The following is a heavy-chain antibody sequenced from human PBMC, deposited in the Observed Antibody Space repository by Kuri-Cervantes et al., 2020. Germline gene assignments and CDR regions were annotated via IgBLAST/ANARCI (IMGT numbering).Heavy chain of an antibody. D-gene: IGHD3-22*01. CDR2: IVVGSGNT. CDR1: GFTFTSSA. V-gene: IGHV1-58*01. CDR3: ARDRRYYYDSSGY. Sequence: SVKVSCKASGFTFTSSAVQWVRQARGQRLEWIGWIVVGSGNTNYAQKFQGRVTITADESTSTAYMELSSLRSEDTAVYYCARDRRYYYDSSGYWGQGTLVTVSS. J-gene: IGHJ4*02.